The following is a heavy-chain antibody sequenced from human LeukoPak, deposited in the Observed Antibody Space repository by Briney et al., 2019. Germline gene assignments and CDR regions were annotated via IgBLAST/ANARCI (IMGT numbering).Heavy chain of an antibody. Sequence: GGTLRLSCKASGFIFGDYYMNWIRQAPGKGLECLSYISSGTINHSNYADSVKGRFTISRDNARNSLYLQMNSLRGEDTALYFCAREVLDVVEPATNTVDYWGQGTRVTVSS. D-gene: IGHD2-2*01. CDR3: AREVLDVVEPATNTVDY. V-gene: IGHV3-11*06. CDR1: GFIFGDYY. J-gene: IGHJ4*02. CDR2: ISSGTINHS.